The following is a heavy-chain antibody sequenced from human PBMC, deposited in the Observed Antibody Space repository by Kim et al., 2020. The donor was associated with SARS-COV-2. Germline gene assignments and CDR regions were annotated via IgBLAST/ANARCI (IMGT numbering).Heavy chain of an antibody. J-gene: IGHJ4*02. CDR3: ARILSGYAHFDY. Sequence: NYAQTLQGRVTMTTDTSTSTAYMELRSLRSDDTAVYYCARILSGYAHFDYWGQGTLVTVSS. V-gene: IGHV1-18*01. D-gene: IGHD5-12*01.